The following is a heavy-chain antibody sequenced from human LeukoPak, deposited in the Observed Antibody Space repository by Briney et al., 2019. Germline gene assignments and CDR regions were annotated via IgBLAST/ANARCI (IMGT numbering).Heavy chain of an antibody. Sequence: SQTLSLTCAISGDSVSSNSAAWNWIRQSPSRGLEWLGRTYYRSKWYNDYAVSVKSRITINPDTSKNQFSLQLNSVTPEDTAVYYCAREYILTGSDPLIRNDAFDIRGQGTMVTVSS. CDR1: GDSVSSNSAA. D-gene: IGHD1-20*01. CDR3: AREYILTGSDPLIRNDAFDI. CDR2: TYYRSKWYN. V-gene: IGHV6-1*01. J-gene: IGHJ3*02.